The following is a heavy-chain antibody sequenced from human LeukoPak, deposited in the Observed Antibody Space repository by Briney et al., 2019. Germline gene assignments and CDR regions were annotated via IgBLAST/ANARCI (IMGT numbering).Heavy chain of an antibody. Sequence: ASVKVSCKASGYTYTSYEINWVRQAAGQGLEWMGWVNPNNGNTVYAQKFQGRVTITRSTSISTAYMELSSLTSEDTAVYYCARGGLEWPPYMDVWGKGTTVTVSS. D-gene: IGHD3-3*01. CDR2: VNPNNGNT. CDR1: GYTYTSYE. J-gene: IGHJ6*03. CDR3: ARGGLEWPPYMDV. V-gene: IGHV1-8*03.